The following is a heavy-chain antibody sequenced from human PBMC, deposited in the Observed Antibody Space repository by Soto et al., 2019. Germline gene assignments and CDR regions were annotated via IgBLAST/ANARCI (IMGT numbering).Heavy chain of an antibody. CDR3: ANELYYGDRRFDF. J-gene: IGHJ4*02. CDR1: GFTFSTYV. CDR2: ISGGGDDA. V-gene: IGHV3-23*01. Sequence: EVQLLESGGGLVQPGGSLRLSCAASGFTFSTYVMSWVRQAPGKGLEWVSSISGGGDDADYADSVRGRFSVSRDNSKNTLFLQMNSLRAEDTAVYYCANELYYGDRRFDFWGQGTLVTVSS. D-gene: IGHD4-17*01.